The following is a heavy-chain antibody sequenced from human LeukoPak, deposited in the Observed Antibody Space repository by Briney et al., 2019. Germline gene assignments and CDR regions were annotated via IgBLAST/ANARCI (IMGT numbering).Heavy chain of an antibody. D-gene: IGHD5-18*01. J-gene: IGHJ4*02. CDR1: GFTFSSYT. CDR2: ISSRSSAI. V-gene: IGHV3-48*01. Sequence: GGSLRLSCAATGFTFSSYTMNWLRQAPGKGLEWVSYISSRSSAIYYTDSVKGRFTISRDNAKNSLYLQMNSLRAEDTAVYYCARERCSGYSYGDFDYWGQGTLVTVSS. CDR3: ARERCSGYSYGDFDY.